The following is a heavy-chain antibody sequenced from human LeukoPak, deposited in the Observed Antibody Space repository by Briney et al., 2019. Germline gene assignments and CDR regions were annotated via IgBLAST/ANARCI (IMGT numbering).Heavy chain of an antibody. D-gene: IGHD5-12*01. Sequence: PGGSLRLSCAASGFTFSSYSMNWVRQAPGKGLEWVSSISSSSSYIYYADSVKGRFTISRDNAKNPLYLQMNSLRAEDTAVYYCAREDIVATIGGPFDYWGQGTLVTVSS. CDR2: ISSSSSYI. V-gene: IGHV3-21*01. J-gene: IGHJ4*02. CDR3: AREDIVATIGGPFDY. CDR1: GFTFSSYS.